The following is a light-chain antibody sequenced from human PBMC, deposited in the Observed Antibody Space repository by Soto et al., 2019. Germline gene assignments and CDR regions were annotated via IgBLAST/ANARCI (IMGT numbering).Light chain of an antibody. CDR3: EQYGSSQYT. J-gene: IGKJ2*01. V-gene: IGKV3-20*01. Sequence: EIVLTQSTGTLSLSPGERATLSCRASQSVSSSYLAWYQQKPGQAPRLLIYGASSRATGIPDRFSGSGSGTDFTLTISRLEPEDFAVYYCEQYGSSQYTVGQGTKLEIK. CDR2: GAS. CDR1: QSVSSSY.